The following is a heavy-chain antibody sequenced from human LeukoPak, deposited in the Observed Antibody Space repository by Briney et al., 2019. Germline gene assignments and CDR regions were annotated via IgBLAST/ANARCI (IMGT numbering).Heavy chain of an antibody. V-gene: IGHV3-21*01. Sequence: GGSLRLSCAASGFTFSSYSMNWVRQAPGKGLEWVSSISSSSRYIYYADSVRGRFTISRDNAKNSLYLHMDSLRVEDMAVYYCARGGAARPDYWGQGTLVTVSS. CDR2: ISSSSRYI. CDR3: ARGGAARPDY. J-gene: IGHJ4*02. CDR1: GFTFSSYS. D-gene: IGHD6-6*01.